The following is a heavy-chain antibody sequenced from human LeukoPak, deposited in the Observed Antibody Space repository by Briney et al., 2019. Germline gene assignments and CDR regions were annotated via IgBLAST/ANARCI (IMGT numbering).Heavy chain of an antibody. CDR2: IYVTGT. D-gene: IGHD3-16*02. J-gene: IGHJ6*03. CDR3: ARHIGGGIEDMDV. V-gene: IGHV4-59*08. Sequence: SETLSLTCTVSGGSIGTYYWSGILQSPGKGLEWIGYIYVTGTRYNPYLQSRVTISVDRSRNQFFPKMSSVTAADTAVYYCARHIGGGIEDMDVWGKGTKVIVSS. CDR1: GGSIGTYY.